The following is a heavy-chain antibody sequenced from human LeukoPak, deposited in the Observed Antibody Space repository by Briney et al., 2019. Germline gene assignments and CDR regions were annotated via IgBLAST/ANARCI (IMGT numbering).Heavy chain of an antibody. J-gene: IGHJ4*02. CDR3: ARWATGTTFDY. V-gene: IGHV1-3*01. D-gene: IGHD1-1*01. Sequence: ASVKVSCKASGYTFTSYAMNWVRQAPGQRLEWMGWINAGNGNTKYSQKFQGRVTITRDTSASTAYMELSSLRSEDTAVYYCARWATGTTFDYWGQGTLVTVSS. CDR1: GYTFTSYA. CDR2: INAGNGNT.